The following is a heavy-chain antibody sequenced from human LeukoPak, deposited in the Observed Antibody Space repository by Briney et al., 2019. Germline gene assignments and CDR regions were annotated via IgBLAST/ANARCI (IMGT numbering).Heavy chain of an antibody. CDR3: ARRTGTYFDS. CDR1: GGSISSYY. Sequence: SETLSLTCTVSGGSISSYYWSWIRQPPGKGLEWIGYIYYSGTTNYNPSLKRRLTISVDTSKNQFSLKLTSVTAADTAVYYCARRTGTYFDSWGQGTLVTVSS. D-gene: IGHD3-10*01. CDR2: IYYSGTT. J-gene: IGHJ4*02. V-gene: IGHV4-59*01.